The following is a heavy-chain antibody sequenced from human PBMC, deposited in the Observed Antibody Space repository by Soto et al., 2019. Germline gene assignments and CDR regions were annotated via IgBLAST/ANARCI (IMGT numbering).Heavy chain of an antibody. D-gene: IGHD2-15*01. Sequence: VQLSESGGGLVQPGGSLRLSCAASGFTFSTFVMTWVRQAPGKGLEWVSSIGASGGKTYYAYSVKGRFTISRDNSKGTVYLQINNLTAENTAIYYCAREFVCAVVKGTSRDHYSGLDVWGRGTTVTVSS. V-gene: IGHV3-23*01. CDR1: GFTFSTFV. CDR3: AREFVCAVVKGTSRDHYSGLDV. CDR2: IGASGGKT. J-gene: IGHJ6*02.